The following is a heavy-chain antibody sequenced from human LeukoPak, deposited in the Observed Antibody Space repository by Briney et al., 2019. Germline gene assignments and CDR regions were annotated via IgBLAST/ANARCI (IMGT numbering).Heavy chain of an antibody. J-gene: IGHJ4*02. Sequence: GGSLRLSCAASGFTFSSYEMNWVRQAPGKGLEWVSYIISSGSTIYYADSVKGRFTISRDNAKNSLYLQMNSLRADDTAVYYCARGGYWPDYWGQGTLVTVSS. CDR2: IISSGSTI. CDR3: ARGGYWPDY. CDR1: GFTFSSYE. D-gene: IGHD1-26*01. V-gene: IGHV3-48*03.